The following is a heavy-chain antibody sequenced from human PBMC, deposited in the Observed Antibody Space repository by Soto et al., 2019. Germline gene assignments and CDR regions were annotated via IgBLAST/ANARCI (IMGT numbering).Heavy chain of an antibody. V-gene: IGHV1-18*01. J-gene: IGHJ5*02. CDR2: INTYNGNT. Sequence: QVQLVQSGAEVKKPGASVKVSCTASGYTFTTYSINWVRQAPGQGLEWMGWINTYNGNTNSAQKFQGRLTMTTDTSTSTAYMELRSLRSDDTAVYYCASLPPPSGLGSWSQGTLVTVSS. CDR1: GYTFTTYS. CDR3: ASLPPPSGLGS. D-gene: IGHD2-15*01.